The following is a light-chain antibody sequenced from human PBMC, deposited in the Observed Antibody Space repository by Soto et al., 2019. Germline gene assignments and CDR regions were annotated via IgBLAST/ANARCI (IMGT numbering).Light chain of an antibody. Sequence: QLVLTQSSSASASLGSSVKLTCTLSSGHSSYIIAWHQQQPGKAPRYLMKLEGSGSYNKGSGVPDRFSGSSSGADRYLTISNLQSEDEADYYCETWDSNIRVVFGGGTKVTVL. CDR3: ETWDSNIRVV. J-gene: IGLJ2*01. CDR1: SGHSSYI. CDR2: LEGSGSY. V-gene: IGLV4-60*03.